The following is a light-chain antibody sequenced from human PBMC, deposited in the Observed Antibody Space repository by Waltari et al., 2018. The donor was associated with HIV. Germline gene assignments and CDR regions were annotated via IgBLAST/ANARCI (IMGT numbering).Light chain of an antibody. V-gene: IGKV3-11*01. CDR2: DSS. CDR3: QQRSNWPLT. J-gene: IGKJ4*01. CDR1: QSVRSL. Sequence: ENVLTQSPATLSLSPGASGTQSCGASQSVRSLIAWYQQKPGQAPRLLIYDSSNRATGIPARFSGSWSGTDFTLTISSLEPEDFAVYYCQQRSNWPLTFGGGTEVEIK.